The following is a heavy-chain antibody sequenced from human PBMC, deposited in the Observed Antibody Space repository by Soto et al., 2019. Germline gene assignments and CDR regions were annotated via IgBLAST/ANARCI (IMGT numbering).Heavy chain of an antibody. CDR3: SKDSKSVSVSAARVYGMDV. J-gene: IGHJ6*02. CDR1: GFMFSSFA. Sequence: EVQILESGGGMVQPGGSLRLSCAGSGFMFSSFAMTWVRQAPEKGLEWVSTTRSNGEHTYYADSVKGRFTVSRDNSKNTLFLEMSSLRAEDSAIYYCSKDSKSVSVSAARVYGMDVWGQGTTVTVSS. D-gene: IGHD2-2*01. V-gene: IGHV3-23*01. CDR2: TRSNGEHT.